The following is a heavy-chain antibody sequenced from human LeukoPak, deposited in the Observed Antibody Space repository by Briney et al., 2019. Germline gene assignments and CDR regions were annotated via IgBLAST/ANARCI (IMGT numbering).Heavy chain of an antibody. CDR1: GFTFSNAW. D-gene: IGHD6-25*01. Sequence: GGSLRLSCAASGFTFSNAWMSWVRLAPGKGLEWVGRIRSKTNGGTTDYAAPVKGRFTISRDDSKNTLYLQMNSLKSEDTAVYCCTTGAAGTWGQGTLVTVSS. V-gene: IGHV3-15*01. CDR3: TTGAAGT. J-gene: IGHJ5*02. CDR2: IRSKTNGGTT.